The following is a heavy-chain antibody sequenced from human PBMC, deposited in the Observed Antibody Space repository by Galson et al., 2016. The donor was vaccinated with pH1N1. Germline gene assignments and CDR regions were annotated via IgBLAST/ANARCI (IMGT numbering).Heavy chain of an antibody. Sequence: SVKVSCKASGGSFAKYAVSWVRQAPGQGLEWMGRIIPIYGTANYAQKFQGRVTSTADEYTTTVYMELNSLISEDTAIYYCAWPGRTHTTKEGLAWGYGMDVWGQGTTVTVSS. CDR2: IIPIYGTA. CDR1: GGSFAKYA. J-gene: IGHJ6*02. V-gene: IGHV1-69*13. CDR3: AWPGRTHTTKEGLAWGYGMDV. D-gene: IGHD1-14*01.